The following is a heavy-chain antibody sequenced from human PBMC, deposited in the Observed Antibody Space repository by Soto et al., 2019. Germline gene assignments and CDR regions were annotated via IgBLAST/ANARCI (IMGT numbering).Heavy chain of an antibody. CDR2: IHYTGSI. Sequence: QVQLQQSGPGLVEPTQTLSLTCAVSGGSISSEYFHWTWIRQSPGKGLEWIGYIHYTGSIMYNPSFKSRLTMAADTTKNQSSLQVSCGPAADTAVYFCAREDDGGDRDYYGLDVWGQGTTVTVSS. CDR1: GGSISSEYFH. J-gene: IGHJ6*02. D-gene: IGHD2-21*02. V-gene: IGHV4-30-4*08. CDR3: AREDDGGDRDYYGLDV.